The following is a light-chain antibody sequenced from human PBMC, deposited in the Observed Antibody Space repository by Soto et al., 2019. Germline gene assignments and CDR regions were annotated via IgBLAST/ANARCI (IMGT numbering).Light chain of an antibody. J-gene: IGLJ2*01. CDR2: ATN. Sequence: QAVVTQEPSLTVSPGGTVTLTCASSTGAVTNTNSPSRFQQKPGQTPRALIYATNNKHSWTPARFSGSLLGGKAALTLSNVQPEDEADYYCLIFYGEAQGIFGGGTQLTVL. CDR3: LIFYGEAQGI. V-gene: IGLV7-43*01. CDR1: TGAVTNTNS.